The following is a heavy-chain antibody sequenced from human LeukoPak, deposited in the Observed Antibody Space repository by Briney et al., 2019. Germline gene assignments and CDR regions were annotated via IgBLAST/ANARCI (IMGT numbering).Heavy chain of an antibody. D-gene: IGHD4-17*01. V-gene: IGHV3-7*01. CDR3: AREKAVTTPLAPFDY. Sequence: GGSLRLSCAASGFTFSSYWMSWVRQAPGKGLEWVANIKQDGSEKYYVDSVKGRFTISRDNAKNSLYLQMNSLRAEDTAVYYCAREKAVTTPLAPFDYWGQGTLVTVSS. CDR2: IKQDGSEK. CDR1: GFTFSSYW. J-gene: IGHJ4*02.